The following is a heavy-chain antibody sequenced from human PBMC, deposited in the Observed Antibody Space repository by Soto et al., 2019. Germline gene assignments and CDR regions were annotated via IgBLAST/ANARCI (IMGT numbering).Heavy chain of an antibody. V-gene: IGHV1-8*01. CDR1: GYTFTSYD. D-gene: IGHD3-10*01. CDR3: ARGFTWFGESPPEYYYYYMDV. Sequence: GASVKVSCKASGYTFTSYDINWVRQATGQGLERMGWMNPNSGNTGYAQKFQGRVTMTRNTSISTAYMELSSLRSEDTAVYYCARGFTWFGESPPEYYYYYMDVWGKGTTVTVSS. J-gene: IGHJ6*03. CDR2: MNPNSGNT.